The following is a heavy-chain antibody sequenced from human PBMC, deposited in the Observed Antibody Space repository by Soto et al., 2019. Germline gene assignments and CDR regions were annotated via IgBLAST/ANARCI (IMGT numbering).Heavy chain of an antibody. J-gene: IGHJ6*02. Sequence: SETLSLTCAVYGGSFSGYYWSWIRQPPGKGLEWIGEINHSGSTNYNPSLKSRVTISVDTSKNQFSLKLSSVTAADMAVYYCARLLKVGATAGMDVWGQGTTVTVSS. CDR2: INHSGST. CDR1: GGSFSGYY. CDR3: ARLLKVGATAGMDV. D-gene: IGHD1-26*01. V-gene: IGHV4-34*01.